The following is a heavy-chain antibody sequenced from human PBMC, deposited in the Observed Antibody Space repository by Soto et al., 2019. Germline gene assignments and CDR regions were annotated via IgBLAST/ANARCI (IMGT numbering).Heavy chain of an antibody. J-gene: IGHJ4*02. D-gene: IGHD6-13*01. V-gene: IGHV4-59*01. CDR3: ARGPQENMRWGSPRLEQLVAFDY. CDR2: IYYSGST. Sequence: SETLSLTCTVSGGSISSYYWSWIRQPPGKGLEWIGYIYYSGSTNYNPSLKSRVTISVDTSKNQFSLKLSSVTAADTAVYYCARGPQENMRWGSPRLEQLVAFDYWGQGTLVTVSS. CDR1: GGSISSYY.